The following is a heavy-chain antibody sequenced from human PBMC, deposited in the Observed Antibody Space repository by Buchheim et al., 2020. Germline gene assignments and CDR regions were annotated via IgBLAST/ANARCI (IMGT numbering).Heavy chain of an antibody. J-gene: IGHJ4*02. D-gene: IGHD6-19*01. CDR1: GGSISRSNW. Sequence: QVQLQESGPGLVKPSGTLSLTCAVSGGSISRSNWLSWVRQPPGKGLEWIGEIYPSGSNNYNPSLKRRVIMSVDKSENRFSLKLSSVTAADTAVYYCAREGINSGWYFDSWGQGTL. V-gene: IGHV4-4*02. CDR3: AREGINSGWYFDS. CDR2: IYPSGSN.